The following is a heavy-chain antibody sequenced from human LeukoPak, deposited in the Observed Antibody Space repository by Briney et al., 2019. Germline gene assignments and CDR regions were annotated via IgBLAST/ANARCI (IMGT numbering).Heavy chain of an antibody. CDR3: AKGMTYSSGWEDIDY. D-gene: IGHD6-19*01. CDR2: ISGSGGST. J-gene: IGHJ4*02. Sequence: GGSLRLSCAASGFTFSSYAMSWVRQAPGKGLEWVSAISGSGGSTYYADSVKGRFTISRDNSKNTLYLQMNSLRAEDTAVYYCAKGMTYSSGWEDIDYWGQGTLVTVSS. CDR1: GFTFSSYA. V-gene: IGHV3-23*01.